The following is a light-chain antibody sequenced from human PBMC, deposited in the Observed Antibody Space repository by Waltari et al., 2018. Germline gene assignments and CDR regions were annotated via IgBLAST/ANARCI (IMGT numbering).Light chain of an antibody. CDR3: CSHAGSYALWV. V-gene: IGLV2-11*01. CDR1: RSDVGAYNS. J-gene: IGLJ3*02. CDR2: DVN. Sequence: QSALTQPRSVSGSPGQSVPVSCTRTRSDVGAYNSVPWYQHQPGKAPKLMVYDVNKRPSGVPDRFSGSKSGSTASLTISGLQAEDEADYYCCSHAGSYALWVFGGGTTVTVL.